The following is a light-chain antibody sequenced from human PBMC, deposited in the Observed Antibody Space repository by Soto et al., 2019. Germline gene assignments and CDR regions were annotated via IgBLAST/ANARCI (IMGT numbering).Light chain of an antibody. Sequence: DIQMTQSPSTLSASVGDRVTITCRASQSISTWLAWYQQKPGKDPKLLIYKASSLESGVPSRFSGSGSGTEFTLTISSLQPDDFATYYCQQYNNWPVTFGGGTKVDIK. CDR2: KAS. V-gene: IGKV1-5*03. CDR3: QQYNNWPVT. J-gene: IGKJ4*01. CDR1: QSISTW.